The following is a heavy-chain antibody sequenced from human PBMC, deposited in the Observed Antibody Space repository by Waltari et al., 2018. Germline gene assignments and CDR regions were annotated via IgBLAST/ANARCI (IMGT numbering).Heavy chain of an antibody. CDR3: AKGAVAATNLDY. V-gene: IGHV3-43*01. Sequence: EVQLVESGGVVVQPGGSLRLSCAASGFTFDDYTMHWVRQAPGKGLEWVSLISWDGGSTYYADSVKSRFTISRDNSKNSLYLQMNSLRTEDTALYYCAKGAVAATNLDYWGQGTLVTVSS. CDR2: ISWDGGST. CDR1: GFTFDDYT. J-gene: IGHJ4*02. D-gene: IGHD2-15*01.